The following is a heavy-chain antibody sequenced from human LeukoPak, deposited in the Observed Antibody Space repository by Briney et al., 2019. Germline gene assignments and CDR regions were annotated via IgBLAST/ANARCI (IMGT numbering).Heavy chain of an antibody. CDR2: ISSSSSTI. CDR1: GFNFSPYA. D-gene: IGHD5-18*01. V-gene: IGHV3-48*01. CDR3: ARGGYPDY. Sequence: PGGSLSLSCAASGFNFSPYAMNWVRQPPGKGLEWVSYISSSSSTIHYPDSVKGRFTISRDNAKNSPYLQMNSLRAEDTAVYYCARGGYPDYWGQGTLVTVSS. J-gene: IGHJ4*02.